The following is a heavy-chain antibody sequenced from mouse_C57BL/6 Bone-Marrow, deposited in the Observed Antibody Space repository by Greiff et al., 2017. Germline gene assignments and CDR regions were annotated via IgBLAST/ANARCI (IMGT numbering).Heavy chain of an antibody. CDR1: GYTFTSYG. CDR2: IYPRSGNT. J-gene: IGHJ3*01. Sequence: QVQLKESGAELARPGASVKLSCKASGYTFTSYGISWVKQRTGQGLEWIGEIYPRSGNTYYNEKFKGKATLTADKSSSKAYMELRSLTSEDSAVYFCARFYGYDGAWFAYWGQGTLVTVSA. CDR3: ARFYGYDGAWFAY. V-gene: IGHV1-81*01. D-gene: IGHD2-2*01.